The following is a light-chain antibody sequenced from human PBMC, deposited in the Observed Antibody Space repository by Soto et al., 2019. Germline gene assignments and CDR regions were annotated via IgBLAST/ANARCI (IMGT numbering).Light chain of an antibody. CDR2: GAS. CDR3: QQYNNWPPMYT. CDR1: QSVSSN. Sequence: EIVMTQSPATLSVSPGERATLSCTASQSVSSNLAWYQQKPGQSPRRLIYGASTRATGIPARFSGSGSGTECTLTISSLQSADFAVYYCQQYNNWPPMYTLGQGTKREIK. V-gene: IGKV3-15*01. J-gene: IGKJ2*01.